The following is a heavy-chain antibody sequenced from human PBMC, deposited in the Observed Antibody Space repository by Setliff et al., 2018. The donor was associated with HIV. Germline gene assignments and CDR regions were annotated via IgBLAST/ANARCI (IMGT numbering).Heavy chain of an antibody. CDR2: SIPLFGTV. Sequence: SVKVSCKASGDTFSNSALTWVRQAPGQGLEWMGGSIPLFGTVTYAQRFQGRVTITTDELMTKAYMELTSLRSEDTAVYYCARDSLRGYNYDFFDTWGQGTLVTVSS. CDR1: GDTFSNSA. D-gene: IGHD5-18*01. J-gene: IGHJ4*02. CDR3: ARDSLRGYNYDFFDT. V-gene: IGHV1-69*05.